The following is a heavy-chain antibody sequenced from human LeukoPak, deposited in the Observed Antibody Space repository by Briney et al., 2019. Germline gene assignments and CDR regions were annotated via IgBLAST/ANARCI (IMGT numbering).Heavy chain of an antibody. CDR3: ARDVAAAGIGNYYYYYYMDV. CDR2: INPNSGGT. CDR1: GYTFTGYY. Sequence: ASVKVPCKASGYTFTGYYMHWVRQAPEQGLEWMGWINPNSGGTNYAQKFQGRVTMTRDTSISTAYMELSRLRSDDTAVYYCARDVAAAGIGNYYYYYYMDVWGKGTTVTISS. V-gene: IGHV1-2*02. D-gene: IGHD6-13*01. J-gene: IGHJ6*03.